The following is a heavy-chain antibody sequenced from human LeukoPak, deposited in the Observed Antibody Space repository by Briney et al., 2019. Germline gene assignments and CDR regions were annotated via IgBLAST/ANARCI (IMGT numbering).Heavy chain of an antibody. CDR1: GFTFSSYL. D-gene: IGHD6-19*01. CDR2: IKQDGSEK. J-gene: IGHJ4*02. Sequence: GGSLRLSCAASGFTFSSYLMSWVRQAPGKGLEWVANIKQDGSEKYYVDSVKGRFTISRDNAKNSLYLQMNSLRAEDTAVYYCARDMAVSEIAVAGHSDYWGQGTLVTVSS. V-gene: IGHV3-7*01. CDR3: ARDMAVSEIAVAGHSDY.